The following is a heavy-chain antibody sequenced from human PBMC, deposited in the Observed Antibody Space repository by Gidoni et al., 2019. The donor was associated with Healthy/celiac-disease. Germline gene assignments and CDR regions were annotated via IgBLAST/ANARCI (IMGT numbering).Heavy chain of an antibody. V-gene: IGHV3-11*01. Sequence: QVQLVESGGGLVKPGGFMRLHCAAYGFPFSDYYMRWIREAPGKGLELVSYISSSGSTIYYADSVKGRFTISRDNAKNSLYLQMNSLRAEDTAVYYCARPRVTFGGGMDVWGQGTTVTVSS. J-gene: IGHJ6*02. D-gene: IGHD3-16*01. CDR1: GFPFSDYY. CDR2: ISSSGSTI. CDR3: ARPRVTFGGGMDV.